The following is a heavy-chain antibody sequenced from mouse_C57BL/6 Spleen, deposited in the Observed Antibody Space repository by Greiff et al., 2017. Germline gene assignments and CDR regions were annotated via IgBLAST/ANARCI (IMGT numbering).Heavy chain of an antibody. D-gene: IGHD1-1*01. Sequence: QVQLQQSGAELVMPGASVKLSCKASGYTFTSYWMHWVKQRPGQGLEWIGEIDPSDSYTNYTQKFKGKSTLTVDTSSSTAYMQLSSLTSEDSAVYDGARWAAVVAVRDFDVWGTGTTVTVSS. J-gene: IGHJ1*03. V-gene: IGHV1-69*01. CDR2: IDPSDSYT. CDR3: ARWAAVVAVRDFDV. CDR1: GYTFTSYW.